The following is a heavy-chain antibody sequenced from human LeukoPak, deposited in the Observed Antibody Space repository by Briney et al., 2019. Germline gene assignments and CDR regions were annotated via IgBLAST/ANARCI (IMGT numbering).Heavy chain of an antibody. Sequence: ASVKVSCKASGYTFTSYGISWVRQAPGQGLEWMGWISAYNGNTNYAQKLQGRVTMTTDTSTSTAYMELRSLRSDDTAVYYCASPEKDDFWSGETLGESLSAFDIWGQGTMVTVSS. CDR3: ASPEKDDFWSGETLGESLSAFDI. CDR1: GYTFTSYG. CDR2: ISAYNGNT. J-gene: IGHJ3*02. V-gene: IGHV1-18*01. D-gene: IGHD3-3*01.